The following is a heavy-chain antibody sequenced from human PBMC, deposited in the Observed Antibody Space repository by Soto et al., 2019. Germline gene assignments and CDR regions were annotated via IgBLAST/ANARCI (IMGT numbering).Heavy chain of an antibody. Sequence: QVQLQESGPGLVKPSDTLSLTCTVSGGSMGSYYWNWIRQPPGKGLEWIGYIYYSGSTNYNPSLKSRVTISVDTSKNQFSLKLSSVTAADTAVYYCARDGGFYYGMDVWGQGTTVTVSS. CDR3: ARDGGFYYGMDV. J-gene: IGHJ6*02. D-gene: IGHD3-3*01. CDR1: GGSMGSYY. CDR2: IYYSGST. V-gene: IGHV4-59*01.